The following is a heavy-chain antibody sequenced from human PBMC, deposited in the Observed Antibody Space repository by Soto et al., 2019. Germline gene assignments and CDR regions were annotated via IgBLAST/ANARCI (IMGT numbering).Heavy chain of an antibody. V-gene: IGHV1-58*01. J-gene: IGHJ4*02. CDR1: GFTFTSSA. CDR2: IVVGSGNT. CDR3: AADLYYYDSSGYYPPHHFDY. Sequence: SVKVSCKASGFTFTSSAVQWVRQARGQRLEWIGWIVVGSGNTNYAQKFQERVTITRDMSTSTAYMGLGSLRSEDTAVYYCAADLYYYDSSGYYPPHHFDYWGQGTLVTVSS. D-gene: IGHD3-22*01.